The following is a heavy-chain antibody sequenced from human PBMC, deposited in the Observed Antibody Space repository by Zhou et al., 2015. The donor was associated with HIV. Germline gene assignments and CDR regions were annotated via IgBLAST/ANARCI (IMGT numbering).Heavy chain of an antibody. J-gene: IGHJ3*02. CDR3: AIPYLYYYDSSGHQDDAFDI. CDR2: INPSGGGT. CDR1: GYTFSSSY. Sequence: QVQLVQSGAEVKKPGASVTVSCKASGYTFSSSYMHWVRQAPGQGLEWLGVINPSGGGTAYAQKFQGRVTVTRDTSTSTVYMELSSLRSEDTGVYYCAIPYLYYYDSSGHQDDAFDIWGQGTMVTVSS. V-gene: IGHV1-46*01. D-gene: IGHD3-22*01.